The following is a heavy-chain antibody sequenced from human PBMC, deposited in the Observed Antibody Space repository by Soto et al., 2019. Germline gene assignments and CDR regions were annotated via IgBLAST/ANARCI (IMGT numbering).Heavy chain of an antibody. V-gene: IGHV5-51*01. J-gene: IGHJ6*02. CDR2: IYPGDSDT. Sequence: PGESLKISCKGSGYSFTSYWIGWVRQMPGKGLEWMGIIYPGDSDTRYSPSFQGQVTISADKSISTAYLPWSSLKASDTAMYYCARGAYYYDSSGDCTINPDYYYGMDVWGQGTTVTVSS. D-gene: IGHD3-22*01. CDR1: GYSFTSYW. CDR3: ARGAYYYDSSGDCTINPDYYYGMDV.